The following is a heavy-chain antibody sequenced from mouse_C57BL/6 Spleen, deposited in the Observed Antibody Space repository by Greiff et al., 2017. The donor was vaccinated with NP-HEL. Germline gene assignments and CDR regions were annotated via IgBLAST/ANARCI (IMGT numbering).Heavy chain of an antibody. J-gene: IGHJ4*01. CDR1: GYSITSGYY. D-gene: IGHD2-3*01. V-gene: IGHV3-6*01. CDR3: ARAIYDGYFYYAMDY. Sequence: ESGPGLVKPSQSLSLTCSVTGYSITSGYYWNWIRQFPGNKLEWMGYISYDGSNNYNPSLKNRISITRDTSKNQFFLKLNSVTTEDTATYYCARAIYDGYFYYAMDYWGQGTSVTVSS. CDR2: ISYDGSN.